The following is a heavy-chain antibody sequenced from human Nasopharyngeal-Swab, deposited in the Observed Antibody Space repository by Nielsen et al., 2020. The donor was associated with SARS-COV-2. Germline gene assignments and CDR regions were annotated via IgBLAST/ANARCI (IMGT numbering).Heavy chain of an antibody. D-gene: IGHD2-21*02. CDR2: ISWNSGSI. CDR1: GFTFDDYA. J-gene: IGHJ4*02. V-gene: IGHV3-9*01. CDR3: AKFPGAEGDSATY. Sequence: GGSLRLSCAASGFTFDDYAMHWVRQAPGKGLELVSGISWNSGSIGYADSVKGRFTISRDNAKNSLYLQMNSLRAEDTALYYCAKFPGAEGDSATYWGQGTLVTVSS.